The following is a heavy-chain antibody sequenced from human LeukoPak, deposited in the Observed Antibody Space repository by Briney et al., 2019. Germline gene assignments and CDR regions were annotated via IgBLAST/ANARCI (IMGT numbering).Heavy chain of an antibody. V-gene: IGHV1-69*04. CDR1: GGTFSSYA. Sequence: SVKVSCKASGGTFSSYAISWVRQAPGQGLEWMGRIIPILGIANYAQKFQGRVTITADKSTSTAYMELSSLRSEDTAVYYCARAAAIYYGMDVWGQGTTVTVSS. J-gene: IGHJ6*02. CDR3: ARAAAIYYGMDV. D-gene: IGHD6-13*01. CDR2: IIPILGIA.